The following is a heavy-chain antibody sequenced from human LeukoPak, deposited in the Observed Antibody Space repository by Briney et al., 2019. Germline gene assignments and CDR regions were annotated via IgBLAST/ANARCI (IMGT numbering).Heavy chain of an antibody. D-gene: IGHD4-17*01. CDR3: TKYGDDDTPGLN. V-gene: IGHV3-7*02. CDR1: GFTFSSYW. CDR2: IKEDGRDK. J-gene: IGHJ4*02. Sequence: PGGSLRLSCAASGFTFSSYWMTWVRQAPGKGLKWVANIKEDGRDKYYVDSVKGRFIISRDNAKNSLYLQMNSLRAEDTAVYYCTKYGDDDTPGLNWGQGTLVTVSS.